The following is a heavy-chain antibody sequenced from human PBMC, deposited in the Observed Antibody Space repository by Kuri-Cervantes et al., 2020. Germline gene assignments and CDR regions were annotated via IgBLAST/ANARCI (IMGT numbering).Heavy chain of an antibody. Sequence: GKSLKISCAASGFTFSSYSMNWVRQAPGKGLEWVANIKQDGSEKYYVDSVKGRFTISRDNAKNSLYLQMNSLRAEDTAVYYCARDHAWPFFDYWGQGTLVTVSS. CDR3: ARDHAWPFFDY. D-gene: IGHD3-16*01. J-gene: IGHJ4*02. V-gene: IGHV3-7*01. CDR1: GFTFSSYS. CDR2: IKQDGSEK.